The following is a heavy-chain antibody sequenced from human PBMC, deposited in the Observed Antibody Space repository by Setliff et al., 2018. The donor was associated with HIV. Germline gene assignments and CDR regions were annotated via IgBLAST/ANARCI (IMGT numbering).Heavy chain of an antibody. V-gene: IGHV4-61*02. CDR3: AREHYYDSRGYIYWYFDL. CDR1: GGSISSGSYY. J-gene: IGHJ2*01. Sequence: SETLSLTCTVSGGSISSGSYYWSWIRQPAGKGLEWIGRIYTSGSTNYNPSLKSRVTISVDTSKSQFSLKLSSVTAADTAVYYCAREHYYDSRGYIYWYFDLWGRGTLVTVSS. D-gene: IGHD3-22*01. CDR2: IYTSGST.